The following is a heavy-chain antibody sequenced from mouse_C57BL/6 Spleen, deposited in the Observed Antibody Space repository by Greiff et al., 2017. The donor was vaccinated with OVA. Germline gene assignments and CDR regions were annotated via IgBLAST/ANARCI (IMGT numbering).Heavy chain of an antibody. CDR1: GYTFTSYW. CDR2: IYPGSGST. CDR3: ARGGYYGSSYGFAY. J-gene: IGHJ3*01. D-gene: IGHD1-1*01. V-gene: IGHV1-55*01. Sequence: VQLQQPGAELVKPGASVKMSCKASGYTFTSYWITWVKQRPGQGLEWIGDIYPGSGSTNYNEKFKGKATLTVDTSSSTAYMQLSSLTSEDSAVYYCARGGYYGSSYGFAYWGQGTLVTVSA.